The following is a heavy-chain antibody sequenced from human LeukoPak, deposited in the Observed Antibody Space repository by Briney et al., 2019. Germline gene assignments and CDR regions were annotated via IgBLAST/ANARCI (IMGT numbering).Heavy chain of an antibody. CDR3: ARLLERRGSSYGYDY. Sequence: PSETLSLTCTVSGGSISSYYWSWIRQPPGKGLEWIGYIYYSGSTNYNPPLKSRVTISVDTSKNQFSLKLSSVTAADTAVYYCARLLERRGSSYGYDYWGQGTLVTVSS. V-gene: IGHV4-59*08. J-gene: IGHJ4*02. CDR2: IYYSGST. CDR1: GGSISSYY. D-gene: IGHD5-18*01.